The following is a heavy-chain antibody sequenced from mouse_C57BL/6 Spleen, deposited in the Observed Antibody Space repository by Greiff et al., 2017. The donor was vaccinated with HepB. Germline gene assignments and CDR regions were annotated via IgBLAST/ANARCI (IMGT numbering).Heavy chain of an antibody. V-gene: IGHV1-52*01. J-gene: IGHJ2*01. CDR1: GYTFTSYW. CDR2: IDPSDSET. Sequence: QVQLQQPGAELVRPGSSVKLSCKASGYTFTSYWMQWVKQRPIQGLEWIGNIDPSDSETHYNQKFKDKATLTVDKSSSTAYMQLSSLTSEDSAVYYCARGDYLYYFDYWGQGTTLTVSS. D-gene: IGHD2-4*01. CDR3: ARGDYLYYFDY.